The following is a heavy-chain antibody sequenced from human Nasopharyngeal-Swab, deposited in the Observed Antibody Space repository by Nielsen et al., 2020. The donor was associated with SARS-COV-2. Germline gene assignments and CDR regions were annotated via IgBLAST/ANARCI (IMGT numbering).Heavy chain of an antibody. CDR3: ARDGGARSLSYYYYYYMDV. J-gene: IGHJ6*03. Sequence: WIRQSPSRSLEWLGRTYYRSKWYNDYAVSVKSRITINPDTSKNQFSLQLNSVTPEDTAVYYCARDGGARSLSYYYYYYMDVWGKGTTVTVSS. CDR2: TYYRSKWYN. V-gene: IGHV6-1*01. D-gene: IGHD1-26*01.